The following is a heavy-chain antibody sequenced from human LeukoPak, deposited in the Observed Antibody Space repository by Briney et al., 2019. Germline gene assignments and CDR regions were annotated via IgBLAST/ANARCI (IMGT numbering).Heavy chain of an antibody. CDR3: ARDGRSGPHFDS. V-gene: IGHV3-33*08. J-gene: IGHJ4*02. CDR2: IWFDGSNK. Sequence: GGSLRLSCAASGFTVSSNYMSWVRQAPGKGLEWVAHIWFDGSNKYFADSVKGRFTISRDNSKNTLYLQMNSLRAEDTAVYYCARDGRSGPHFDSWGQGTLVTVSS. D-gene: IGHD1-1*01. CDR1: GFTVSSNY.